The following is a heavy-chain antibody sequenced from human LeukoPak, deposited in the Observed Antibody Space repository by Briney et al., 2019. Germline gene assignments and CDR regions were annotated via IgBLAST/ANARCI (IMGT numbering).Heavy chain of an antibody. J-gene: IGHJ5*02. V-gene: IGHV4-61*02. CDR1: GGSISSGSYY. D-gene: IGHD6-13*01. CDR3: ARGGSIWYSDWFDP. CDR2: IYTSGST. Sequence: PSETLSLTCTVSGGSISSGSYYWSWIRQPAGKGLEWIGRIYTSGSTNYNPSLKSRVTISVDTSKNQFSLKLSSVTAADTAVYYCARGGSIWYSDWFDPWGQGTLVTVSS.